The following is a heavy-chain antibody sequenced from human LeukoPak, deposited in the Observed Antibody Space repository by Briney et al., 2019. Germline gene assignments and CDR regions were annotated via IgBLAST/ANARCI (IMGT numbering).Heavy chain of an antibody. D-gene: IGHD2-2*01. Sequence: SETLSLTCAVYGGSFSGYYWSWIRQPPGKGLEWIGEINHSGSTNYNPSLKSRVTISVDTSKNQFSLKLSSVTPADTAVYYCARGRQRGYCSSTSCHGHYYYYGMDVWGQGTTVTVSS. CDR2: INHSGST. J-gene: IGHJ6*02. V-gene: IGHV4-34*01. CDR3: ARGRQRGYCSSTSCHGHYYYYGMDV. CDR1: GGSFSGYY.